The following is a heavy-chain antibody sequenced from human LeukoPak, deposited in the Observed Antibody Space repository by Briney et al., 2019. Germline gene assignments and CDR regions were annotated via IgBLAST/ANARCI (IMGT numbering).Heavy chain of an antibody. J-gene: IGHJ4*02. D-gene: IGHD1-26*01. CDR2: ISGDGRGT. CDR3: VSGPYSGSYRSLDY. V-gene: IGHV3-74*01. Sequence: PGGSLRLSCAASGFTFSSYWMYWVRHAPGKGLVWVSRISGDGRGTNYADSVKGRFTISRDNAKNTLYLEVNSLRAEDTAVYYCVSGPYSGSYRSLDYWGQGTLVTVSS. CDR1: GFTFSSYW.